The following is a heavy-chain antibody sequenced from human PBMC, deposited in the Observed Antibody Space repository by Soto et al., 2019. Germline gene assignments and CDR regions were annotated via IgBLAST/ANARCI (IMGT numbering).Heavy chain of an antibody. J-gene: IGHJ4*02. Sequence: LSLTCTVSGGSISSRNYYWGWIRQPPGKGLEWIGSIYYSGSTYYNPSLKSRVTISVDTSKSQFSLKLDSVTAADTAVYYCARQYSAGWSHYFDYWGQGTLVTVSS. V-gene: IGHV4-39*01. CDR3: ARQYSAGWSHYFDY. D-gene: IGHD6-19*01. CDR1: GGSISSRNYY. CDR2: IYYSGST.